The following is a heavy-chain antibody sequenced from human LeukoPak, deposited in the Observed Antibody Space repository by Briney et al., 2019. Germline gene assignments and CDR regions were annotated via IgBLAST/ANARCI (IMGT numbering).Heavy chain of an antibody. D-gene: IGHD6-19*01. CDR3: ARGVRIAVAGYIDY. CDR1: GFTFSTYA. V-gene: IGHV3-30*04. CDR2: ISYDGSNK. Sequence: GGFLRLSCAASGFTFSTYAMHWVRQAPGKGLEWVAAISYDGSNKNYADSVKGRFTVSRDNSKNTLYLQKNSLRAEDTAVYYCARGVRIAVAGYIDYWGQGTLVTVSS. J-gene: IGHJ4*02.